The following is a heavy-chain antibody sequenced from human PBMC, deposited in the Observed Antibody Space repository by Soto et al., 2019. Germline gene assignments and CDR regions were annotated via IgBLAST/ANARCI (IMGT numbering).Heavy chain of an antibody. CDR2: ISAHNGNT. Sequence: QVHLVQSGAEVKKPGASVKVSCKASGYTFTSYGMSWVRQAPGQGLEWIGWISAHNGNTNYAQKIQGRATMNTDTSTSTGYMELGSLRSDDTAVYYCATTKGDFWSCYRNWFVPWCQGTLVTVSS. CDR1: GYTFTSYG. V-gene: IGHV1-18*01. J-gene: IGHJ5*02. CDR3: ATTKGDFWSCYRNWFVP. D-gene: IGHD3-3*01.